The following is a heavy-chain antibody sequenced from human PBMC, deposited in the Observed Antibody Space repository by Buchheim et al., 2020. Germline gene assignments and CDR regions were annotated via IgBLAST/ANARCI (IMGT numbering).Heavy chain of an antibody. D-gene: IGHD3-3*01. CDR2: IYPGDSDT. CDR3: ARGGLRFLEWLSKDYYYYGMDV. CDR1: GYSFTSYW. V-gene: IGHV5-51*01. Sequence: EVQLVQSGAEVKKPGESLKISCKGSGYSFTSYWIGWVRQMPGKGLEWMGIIYPGDSDTRYSPSFQGKVTISADKSISTAYLQWSSLKASDTAMYYCARGGLRFLEWLSKDYYYYGMDVWGQGTT. J-gene: IGHJ6*02.